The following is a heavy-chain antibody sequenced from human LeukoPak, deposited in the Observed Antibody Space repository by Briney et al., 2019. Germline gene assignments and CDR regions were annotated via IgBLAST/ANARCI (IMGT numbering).Heavy chain of an antibody. V-gene: IGHV1-69*13. D-gene: IGHD6-13*01. CDR3: AREPHSSSWYNYFDY. Sequence: SVKVSCKASGGTFSSYAISWVRQAPGQGLEWMGGIIPIFGIANYAQKFQGRVTITADESTSTAYMELSSLRSEDTAVYYCAREPHSSSWYNYFDYWGQGTLVTVSS. J-gene: IGHJ4*02. CDR2: IIPIFGIA. CDR1: GGTFSSYA.